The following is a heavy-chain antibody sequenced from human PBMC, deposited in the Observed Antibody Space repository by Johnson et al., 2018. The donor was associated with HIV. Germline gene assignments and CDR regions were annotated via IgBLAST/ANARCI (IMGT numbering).Heavy chain of an antibody. J-gene: IGHJ3*02. D-gene: IGHD3-3*01. V-gene: IGHV3-11*04. CDR3: AAYYEFWSGSYTSGFDI. Sequence: QVQLVESGGGVVQPGRSLRLSCAASGFSFSDYYMTWIRQAPGKGLEWVSYISSSGGTKYYADSLKGRFTISRDNAKNTVFLQMNSLRPEDTAMYYCAAYYEFWSGSYTSGFDIWGQGTMVTVSS. CDR1: GFSFSDYY. CDR2: ISSSGGTK.